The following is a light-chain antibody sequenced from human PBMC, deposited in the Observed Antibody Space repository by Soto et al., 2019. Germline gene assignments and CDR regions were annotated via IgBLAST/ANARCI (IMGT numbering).Light chain of an antibody. J-gene: IGKJ5*01. Sequence: DIQMTQSPSSLSASVGDRVSITCRASQNINTRLNWFQQRPGEVPNLLIYAASTLHSGVPSRFSGSGYGTDFTLTISSLQPEDFATYHCQQAYNHPVTFGQGTRLDIK. CDR1: QNINTR. CDR2: AAS. V-gene: IGKV1-39*01. CDR3: QQAYNHPVT.